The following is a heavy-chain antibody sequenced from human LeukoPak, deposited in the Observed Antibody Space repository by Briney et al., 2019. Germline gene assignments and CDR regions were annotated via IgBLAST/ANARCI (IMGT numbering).Heavy chain of an antibody. J-gene: IGHJ3*02. D-gene: IGHD6-13*01. Sequence: GGTLRLSCAASGFTFSSYGMNWVRQAPGKGLEWVSSISSSSSYIYYADSVKGRFTISRDNAKNSLYLQMNSLRAEDTAVYYCAREGIAAAESDAFDIWGQGTMVTVSS. CDR3: AREGIAAAESDAFDI. V-gene: IGHV3-21*01. CDR2: ISSSSSYI. CDR1: GFTFSSYG.